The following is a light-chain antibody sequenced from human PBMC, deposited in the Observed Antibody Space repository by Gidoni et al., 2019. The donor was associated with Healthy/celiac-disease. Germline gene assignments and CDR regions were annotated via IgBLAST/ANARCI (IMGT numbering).Light chain of an antibody. J-gene: IGLJ3*02. CDR2: YDD. V-gene: IGLV1-36*01. CDR3: AAWDDRLNGWV. CDR1: SSNIGNNA. Sequence: QSVLTQPPSLSEAPRQRVTISCSGSSSNIGNNAVHWYQQLPGKAPKLLIYYDDLLPSGVSDRFAGSKSGTSAALAISGLQSEDEADYYCAAWDDRLNGWVFGGGTKLTVL.